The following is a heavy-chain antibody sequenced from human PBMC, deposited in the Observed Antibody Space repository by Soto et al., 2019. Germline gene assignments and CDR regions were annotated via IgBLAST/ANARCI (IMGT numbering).Heavy chain of an antibody. CDR1: VFTSSG. D-gene: IGHD3-3*01. CDR3: AREGILGLFDAYDL. J-gene: IGHJ3*01. Sequence: QDQLVQSGAEVKKPGASVKVSCKASVFTSSGISWVRQASGQRLEWMGWISTHNGNTIYAQKFQGRVIMTMDTSTTTVYMELRSLRPDDTAVYLCAREGILGLFDAYDLWGQGTMVTVSS. CDR2: ISTHNGNT. V-gene: IGHV1-18*04.